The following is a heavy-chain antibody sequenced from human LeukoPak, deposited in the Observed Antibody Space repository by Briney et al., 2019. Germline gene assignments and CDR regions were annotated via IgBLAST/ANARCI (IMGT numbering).Heavy chain of an antibody. J-gene: IGHJ4*02. D-gene: IGHD3-9*01. V-gene: IGHV1-18*04. CDR2: ISAYNGNT. CDR1: GYTFTSYG. CDR3: ARDRGVSYYDILTGYLNYFDY. Sequence: ASVKVSCKASGYTFTSYGISWVRQAPGQGLEWMGWISAYNGNTNYAQKLQGRVTMTTDTSTSTAYMELRSLRSDDTAVYYCARDRGVSYYDILTGYLNYFDYWGQGTLVTVSS.